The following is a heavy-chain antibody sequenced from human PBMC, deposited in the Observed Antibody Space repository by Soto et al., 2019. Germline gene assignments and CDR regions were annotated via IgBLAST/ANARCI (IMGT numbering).Heavy chain of an antibody. CDR1: GGSISSGDYY. CDR3: SIWVCSRTSCYGDYYGMDV. J-gene: IGHJ6*02. Sequence: ASETLSLTCTVSGGSISSGDYYWSWIRQPPGKGLEWIGYIYYSGSTYYNPSLKSRVTISVDTSKNQFSLKLSSVTAADTAVYYCSIWVCSRTSCYGDYYGMDVWGQCTRVTVS. D-gene: IGHD2-2*01. CDR2: IYYSGST. V-gene: IGHV4-30-4*01.